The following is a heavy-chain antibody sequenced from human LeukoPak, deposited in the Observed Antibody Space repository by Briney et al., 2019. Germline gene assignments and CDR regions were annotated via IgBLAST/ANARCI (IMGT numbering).Heavy chain of an antibody. J-gene: IGHJ4*02. V-gene: IGHV3-7*01. CDR2: IKPDGSAK. CDR1: GFTFSSYW. Sequence: GGSLRLSCEASGFTFSSYWMSWVRQAPGKGLEWVANIKPDGSAKYYMDSVRGRFSISRDNAKNSLDLQMNSLRAEDTAVYYCVRGPFWGQGSLVTVSS. CDR3: VRGPF.